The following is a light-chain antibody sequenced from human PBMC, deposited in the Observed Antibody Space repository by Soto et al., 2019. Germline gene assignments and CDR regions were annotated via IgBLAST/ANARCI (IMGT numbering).Light chain of an antibody. J-gene: IGKJ2*01. CDR3: LQYTHWPHT. Sequence: DVVVTQSPLSLPVTLGQPASISCRSSLSLLYSDGNTYLDWFFQRPGQSPRRLIYKVSNRDSGVPDRFSGSGSGTDFTLHISRVEAEDVGVYYCLQYTHWPHTFGQGTKLEIK. V-gene: IGKV2-30*01. CDR2: KVS. CDR1: LSLLYSDGNTY.